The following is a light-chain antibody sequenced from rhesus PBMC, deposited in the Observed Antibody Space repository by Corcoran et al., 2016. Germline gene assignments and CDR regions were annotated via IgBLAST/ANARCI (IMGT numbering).Light chain of an antibody. J-gene: IGLJ1*01. CDR3: CSYAGSYYI. CDR2: EVS. CDR1: SSDIGAYNY. Sequence: QAALTQPRSVSGSPGQSVTISCTGTSSDIGAYNYVSWYQQHPGTAPKLMIYEVSKRPSGVSDRFSGSKSGNTASLTISGLQAEDEADYYCCSYAGSYYIFGAGTRLTVL. V-gene: IGLV2-32*01.